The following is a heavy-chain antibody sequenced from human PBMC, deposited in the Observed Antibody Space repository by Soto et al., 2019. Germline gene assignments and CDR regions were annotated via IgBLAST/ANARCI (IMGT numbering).Heavy chain of an antibody. J-gene: IGHJ5*02. D-gene: IGHD3-9*01. CDR3: ARVGDILTGYYKDRWFAA. V-gene: IGHV1-18*01. CDR2: ISAYNGNT. CDR1: GYTFTSYG. Sequence: ASVKVSCKASGYTFTSYGISWVRQAPGQGLEWMGWISAYNGNTNYAQKLQGRVTMTTDTSTSTAYMELRSLRSDDTAVYYCARVGDILTGYYKDRWFAAWGQGTLVTVSS.